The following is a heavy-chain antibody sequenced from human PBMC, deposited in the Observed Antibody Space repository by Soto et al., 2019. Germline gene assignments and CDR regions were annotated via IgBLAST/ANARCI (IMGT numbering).Heavy chain of an antibody. V-gene: IGHV1-2*02. Sequence: GASVKVSCKASGYTFTGYYIHWVRQAPGQGLEWMGWINPNSGGTNYAQKFQGRVTMTRDTSISTAYMELSRLRSDDTAVYYCARLYYYDSSGPGHWFDPWGQGTLVTVSS. CDR2: INPNSGGT. D-gene: IGHD3-22*01. CDR3: ARLYYYDSSGPGHWFDP. CDR1: GYTFTGYY. J-gene: IGHJ5*02.